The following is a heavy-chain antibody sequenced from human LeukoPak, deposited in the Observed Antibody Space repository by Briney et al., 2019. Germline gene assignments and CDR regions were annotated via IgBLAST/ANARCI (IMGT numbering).Heavy chain of an antibody. CDR1: GFTFSSYG. CDR2: ISYDGSNK. V-gene: IGHV3-30*18. J-gene: IGHJ4*02. Sequence: PGGSLRLSCAASGFTFSSYGMHWVRQAPGKGLEWVAVISYDGSNKYYAYSVKGRFTISRDNSKNTLYLQMNSLRAEDTAVYYCAKGIPSDFWGQGTLVTVSS. CDR3: AKGIPSDF.